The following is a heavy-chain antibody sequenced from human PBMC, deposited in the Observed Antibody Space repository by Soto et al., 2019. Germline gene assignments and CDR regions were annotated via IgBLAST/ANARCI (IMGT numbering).Heavy chain of an antibody. J-gene: IGHJ4*02. Sequence: QVQLQESGPGLVKPSETLSLTCTFSGGSVSSGSYYWSWIRQPPGKGLEWIGYIYYSGSTNYNPSLKSRVTISVDTSTKQFSLKLSSATAADTAVYYCARGWEPYSLAYWGQGPLVPVSS. CDR2: IYYSGST. D-gene: IGHD1-26*01. V-gene: IGHV4-61*01. CDR3: ARGWEPYSLAY. CDR1: GGSVSSGSYY.